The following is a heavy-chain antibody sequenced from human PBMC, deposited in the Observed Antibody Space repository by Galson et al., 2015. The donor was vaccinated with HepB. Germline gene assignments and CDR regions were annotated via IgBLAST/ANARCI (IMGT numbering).Heavy chain of an antibody. Sequence: SLRLSCAASGFTFSGSAMHWVRQASGKGLEWVGRIRSKANSYATAYAASVKGRFTISRDDSKNTAYLQMNSLKTEDTAVYYCTRHPPYCSSTSCPFDYWGQGTLVTVSS. CDR1: GFTFSGSA. CDR3: TRHPPYCSSTSCPFDY. V-gene: IGHV3-73*01. CDR2: IRSKANSYAT. J-gene: IGHJ4*02. D-gene: IGHD2-2*01.